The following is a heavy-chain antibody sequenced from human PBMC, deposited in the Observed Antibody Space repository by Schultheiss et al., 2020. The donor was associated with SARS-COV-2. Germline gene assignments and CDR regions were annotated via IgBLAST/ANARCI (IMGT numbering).Heavy chain of an antibody. CDR1: GFTFSSYS. J-gene: IGHJ6*02. Sequence: GGSLRLSCAASGFTFSSYSMNWVRQAPGKGLEWVSSISGSANSTYYADSVKGRFTVSRDNSNNTLYLQMNSLRAEDTAVYYCAKVDGSYRVWGQGTTVTVSS. CDR2: ISGSANST. D-gene: IGHD1-26*01. CDR3: AKVDGSYRV. V-gene: IGHV3-23*01.